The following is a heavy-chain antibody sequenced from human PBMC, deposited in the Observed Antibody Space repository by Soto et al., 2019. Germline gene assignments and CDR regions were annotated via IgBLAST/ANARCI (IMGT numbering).Heavy chain of an antibody. CDR2: IIPILGIA. J-gene: IGHJ4*02. V-gene: IGHV1-69*02. Sequence: GASVKVSCKASGGTFSSYTISWVRQAPGQGLEWMGRIIPILGIANYAQKFQGRVTITADTSTSTAYMELSSLRSEDTAVYYCASSSTWIVATLYYFDYWGQGTLVTVSS. D-gene: IGHD5-12*01. CDR3: ASSSTWIVATLYYFDY. CDR1: GGTFSSYT.